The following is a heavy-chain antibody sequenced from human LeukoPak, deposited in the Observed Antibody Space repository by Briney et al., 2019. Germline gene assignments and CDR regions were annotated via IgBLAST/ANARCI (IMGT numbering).Heavy chain of an antibody. Sequence: PSETLSLTCTISGGSISSYYWSSIRQPPGKGLEWIGYIYYSGNTNYNPSLKSRVTISVDTSKNQFSLKLSSVTAADTAVYYCARDSLGYCSSTTCYGWFDPWGQGTLVTVSS. V-gene: IGHV4-59*01. CDR2: IYYSGNT. D-gene: IGHD2-2*01. CDR3: ARDSLGYCSSTTCYGWFDP. CDR1: GGSISSYY. J-gene: IGHJ5*02.